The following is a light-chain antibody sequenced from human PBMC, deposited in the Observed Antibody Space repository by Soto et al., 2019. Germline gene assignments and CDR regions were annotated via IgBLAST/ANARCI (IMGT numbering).Light chain of an antibody. CDR2: DNA. Sequence: SYELTQPPSVSVAPGQTARITCGGNNIGTKSVHWYQQQPGQAPVLVVYDNADRPSRIPARFSGSNSGTTATLIISRVEAGDEADYYCQVWDDSSDQYVFGTGTKLTVL. CDR3: QVWDDSSDQYV. J-gene: IGLJ1*01. CDR1: NIGTKS. V-gene: IGLV3-21*02.